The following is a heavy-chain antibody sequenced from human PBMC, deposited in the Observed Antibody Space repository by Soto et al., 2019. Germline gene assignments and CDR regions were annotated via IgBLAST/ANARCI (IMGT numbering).Heavy chain of an antibody. J-gene: IGHJ6*02. CDR2: IYWDDDK. CDR3: AQRDEDSYYGMDV. V-gene: IGHV2-5*02. Sequence: ITLKESGPTLAKPTQPLTLTCTFSGFSLSTPGVGLGWIRQPPGKALEWLALIYWDDDKRYSPSLESRLTITKDTSKNQVVLTMTNMDPGDTATYDCAQRDEDSYYGMDVWGQGTTVTVSS. CDR1: GFSLSTPGVG.